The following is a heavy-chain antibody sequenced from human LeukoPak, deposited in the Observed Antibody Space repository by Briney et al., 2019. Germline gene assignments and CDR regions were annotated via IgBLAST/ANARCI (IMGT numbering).Heavy chain of an antibody. CDR1: GGSFSGYY. D-gene: IGHD5-18*01. V-gene: IGHV4-34*01. J-gene: IGHJ4*02. Sequence: PSETLSLTCAVYGGSFSGYYWSWIRQPPGKGLEWIGEINHSGSTNYNPSLKSRVTIPVDTSKNQFSLNLSSVTAADTAVYYCTRGRAAMVPLWGQGTLVTVSS. CDR3: TRGRAAMVPL. CDR2: INHSGST.